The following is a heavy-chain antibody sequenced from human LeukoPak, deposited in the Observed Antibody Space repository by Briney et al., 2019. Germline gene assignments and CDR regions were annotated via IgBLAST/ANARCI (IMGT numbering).Heavy chain of an antibody. CDR2: IYYSGST. CDR1: GGSISSSSYY. V-gene: IGHV4-39*07. CDR3: ARDPVVVAATPGRGMDV. J-gene: IGHJ6*02. D-gene: IGHD2-15*01. Sequence: PSETLSLTCTVSGGSISSSSYYWGWIRQPPGKGLEWIGSIYYSGSTYYNPSLKSRVTISVDTSKNQFSLKVTSVTAADTAVYYCARDPVVVAATPGRGMDVWGQGTTVTVSS.